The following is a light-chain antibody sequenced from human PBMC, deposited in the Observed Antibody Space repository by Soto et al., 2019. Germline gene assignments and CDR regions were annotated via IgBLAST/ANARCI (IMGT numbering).Light chain of an antibody. CDR1: SSDIGGYNY. V-gene: IGLV2-14*03. CDR2: DVS. J-gene: IGLJ1*01. Sequence: QSALTQPASVSGSPGQSITISCTGTSSDIGGYNYVSWYQQLPGKVPKLIIYDVSNRPSGVSDRFSGSKSGNAASLTISGLQAEDEADYYCSSYTSTRTIYVFGTGTKLTVL. CDR3: SSYTSTRTIYV.